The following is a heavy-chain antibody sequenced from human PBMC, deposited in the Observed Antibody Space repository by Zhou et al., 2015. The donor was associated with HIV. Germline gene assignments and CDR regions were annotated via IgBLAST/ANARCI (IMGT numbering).Heavy chain of an antibody. Sequence: QVQLVQSGAEVKKPGASVKVSCKASGYTFTSYAMHWVRQAPGQRLEWMGWINAGNGNTKYSQKFQGRVTITRDTSASTAYMELSSLRSEDTAVYYCARINSGYDLNWFDPSGPREPSVTRLL. V-gene: IGHV1-3*01. D-gene: IGHD5-12*01. CDR3: ARINSGYDLNWFDP. CDR2: INAGNGNT. J-gene: IGHJ5*02. CDR1: GYTFTSYA.